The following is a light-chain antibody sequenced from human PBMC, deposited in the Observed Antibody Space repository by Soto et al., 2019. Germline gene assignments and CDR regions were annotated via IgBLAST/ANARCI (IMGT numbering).Light chain of an antibody. V-gene: IGKV3D-20*02. Sequence: EIVFTQSPGTLSLSPGERATLSCRASQSVSSSYLAWYQQKPGQAPRLLIYGASMRATGIPVRFSGGGSGTDFTLTISRLEPEDFAVYYCQQRSSWITFGQGTRLEIK. J-gene: IGKJ5*01. CDR3: QQRSSWIT. CDR1: QSVSSSY. CDR2: GAS.